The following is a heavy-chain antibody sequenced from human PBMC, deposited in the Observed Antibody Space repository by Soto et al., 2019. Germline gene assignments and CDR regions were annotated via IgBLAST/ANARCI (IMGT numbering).Heavy chain of an antibody. CDR2: ISYDENKR. CDR3: ARAMDTAMTSKDNWFDP. V-gene: IGHV3-30-3*01. CDR1: GFTFRSYA. Sequence: QVQLVESGGGVVQPGRSLRLSCAASGFTFRSYAMHWVRQAPGRGLEWVAVISYDENKRYYTDSVKGRFTISRDNSKKTLYLQVNNLRAEDTAVYYCARAMDTAMTSKDNWFDPWGQGTLVTVSS. J-gene: IGHJ5*02. D-gene: IGHD5-18*01.